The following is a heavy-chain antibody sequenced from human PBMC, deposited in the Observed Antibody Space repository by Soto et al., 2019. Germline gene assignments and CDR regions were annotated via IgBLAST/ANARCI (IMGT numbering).Heavy chain of an antibody. Sequence: VKVSCKASGGTFSSYAISWVRQAPGQGLEWMGGIIPIFGTANYAQKFQGRVTITADESTSTAYMELSSLRSEDTAVYYCARVDYYDSSGYYSVPDYWGQGTLVTGSS. J-gene: IGHJ4*02. CDR2: IIPIFGTA. V-gene: IGHV1-69*13. CDR1: GGTFSSYA. CDR3: ARVDYYDSSGYYSVPDY. D-gene: IGHD3-22*01.